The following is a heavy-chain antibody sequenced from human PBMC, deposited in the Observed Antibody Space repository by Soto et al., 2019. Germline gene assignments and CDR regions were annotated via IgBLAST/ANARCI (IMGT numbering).Heavy chain of an antibody. D-gene: IGHD3-10*01. CDR3: AGDFGSGSYRFDY. Sequence: SETLSLTCTVSGDSFNAYSWSWIRQPPGKGLEWIGYIYYSGSTTYNPSLKNRVTMSIDTSGSQFSLKLSSVTAADTAVYYCAGDFGSGSYRFDYWGQGALVTVSS. CDR1: GDSFNAYS. V-gene: IGHV4-59*01. CDR2: IYYSGST. J-gene: IGHJ4*02.